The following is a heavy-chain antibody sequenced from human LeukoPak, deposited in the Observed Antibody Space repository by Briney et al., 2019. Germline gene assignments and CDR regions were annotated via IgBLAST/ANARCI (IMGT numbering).Heavy chain of an antibody. D-gene: IGHD4-17*01. J-gene: IGHJ2*01. CDR1: EVFSGTYY. CDR3: ARSLGDYFRWYFDL. Sequence: SQTLSLTCTVYEVFSGTYYLNWIRHSSWKGLSRIGHMYPSGSTNYNPSLKNRVTISVDTSKSQFSLNLSSVTAADTAIYYCARSLGDYFRWYFDLWGRGTLVTVSS. CDR2: MYPSGST. V-gene: IGHV4-61*09.